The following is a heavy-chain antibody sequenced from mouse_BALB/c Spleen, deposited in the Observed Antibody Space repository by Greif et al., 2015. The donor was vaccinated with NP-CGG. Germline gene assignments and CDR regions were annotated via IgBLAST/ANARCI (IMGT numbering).Heavy chain of an antibody. V-gene: IGHV5-6*02. CDR3: ARQGNGNYAWFAY. J-gene: IGHJ3*01. D-gene: IGHD2-1*01. CDR2: ISSGGSYT. Sequence: EVMLVESGGDLVKPGGSLKLSCAASGFTFSSYGMSWVRQTPDKRLEWVATISSGGSYTYYPDSVKGRFTISRDNAKNTLYLQMSSLKSEDTAMYYCARQGNGNYAWFAYWGQGTLVTVSA. CDR1: GFTFSSYG.